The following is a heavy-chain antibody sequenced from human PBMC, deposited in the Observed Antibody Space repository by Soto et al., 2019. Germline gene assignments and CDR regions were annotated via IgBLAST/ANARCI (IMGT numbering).Heavy chain of an antibody. CDR1: GFTFPGHY. Sequence: QVQLEQSGAEVKKPGASVKVSCKASGFTFPGHYIHWVRQAPGQGLEWMGGINPNSGGTSYAQKFQGRVTMIRDTSIPTAYMELSRLSSDDTAVYYCANSGSFFRPSLGYFDYWGQGTPVTVSS. CDR2: INPNSGGT. J-gene: IGHJ4*02. CDR3: ANSGSFFRPSLGYFDY. V-gene: IGHV1-2*02. D-gene: IGHD1-26*01.